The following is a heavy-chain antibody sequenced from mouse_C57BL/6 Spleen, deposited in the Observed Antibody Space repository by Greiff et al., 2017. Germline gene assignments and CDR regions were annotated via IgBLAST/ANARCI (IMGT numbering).Heavy chain of an antibody. J-gene: IGHJ1*03. CDR1: GYAFSSSW. Sequence: QVQLQQSGPELVKPGASVKISCKASGYAFSSSWMNWVKQRPGKGLEWIGRIYPGDGDTNYNGKFKGKATLTADKSSSTAYMQLSSLTSEDSAVYFCAGGGGHWDDWYFDVWGTGTTVTVSS. CDR3: AGGGGHWDDWYFDV. D-gene: IGHD4-1*01. V-gene: IGHV1-82*01. CDR2: IYPGDGDT.